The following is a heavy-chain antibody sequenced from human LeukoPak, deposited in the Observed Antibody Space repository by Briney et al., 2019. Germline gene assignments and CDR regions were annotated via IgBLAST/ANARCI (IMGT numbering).Heavy chain of an antibody. V-gene: IGHV3-23*01. CDR2: ISGFNT. CDR1: GFAFSNYA. J-gene: IGHJ4*02. Sequence: GGSLRLSCTTSGFAFSNYAMNWVRQAPGKGPEWVSGISGFNTYYADSVKGRFTIFRDNSKNVLYLQMDRLRAEDTAVYSCAKDVCTSPRCLLYFDSWGQGALVTVSS. CDR3: AKDVCTSPRCLLYFDS. D-gene: IGHD2-8*01.